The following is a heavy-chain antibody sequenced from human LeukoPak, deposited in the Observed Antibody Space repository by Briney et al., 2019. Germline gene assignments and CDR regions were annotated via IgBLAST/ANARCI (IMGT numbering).Heavy chain of an antibody. CDR2: MNPNSGNT. CDR3: ASGPDYDSSARLWY. J-gene: IGHJ4*02. Sequence: GASVKDSCKASGYTFTSYDINWVRQATGQGLEWMGWMNPNSGNTGYAQKFQGRVTMTRNTSISTAYMELSSLRSDDTAVYYCASGPDYDSSARLWYWGQGTLVTVSS. V-gene: IGHV1-8*01. CDR1: GYTFTSYD. D-gene: IGHD3-22*01.